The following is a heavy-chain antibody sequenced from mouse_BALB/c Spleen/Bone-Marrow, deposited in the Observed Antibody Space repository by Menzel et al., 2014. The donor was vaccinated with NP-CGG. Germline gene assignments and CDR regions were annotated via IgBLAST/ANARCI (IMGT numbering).Heavy chain of an antibody. CDR3: ARGGISVDY. CDR2: IYPGDGDT. V-gene: IGHV1-80*01. J-gene: IGHJ2*01. CDR1: GYAFSVYW. Sequence: VKLMESGAELVRPGSSVKISCKASGYAFSVYWMNWVKQRPGQGLEWIGQIYPGDGDTNYNGKSKGRATLTADKSSNTAYIQLSSLTSEDSAVYFCARGGISVDYWGQGTTLAVSS.